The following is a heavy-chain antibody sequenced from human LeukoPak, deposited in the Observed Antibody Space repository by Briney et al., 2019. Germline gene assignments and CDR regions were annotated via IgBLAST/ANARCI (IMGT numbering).Heavy chain of an antibody. CDR1: GFTFGSYG. D-gene: IGHD5-12*01. Sequence: GRSPRLSCAASGFTFGSYGMHWARQAPGKGLEWVAVIWYDGSNKYYADSVKGRFTISRDNSKNTLYLQMNSLRAEDTAVYYCARGMDIVATIDYWGQGTLVTVSS. CDR3: ARGMDIVATIDY. V-gene: IGHV3-33*01. J-gene: IGHJ4*02. CDR2: IWYDGSNK.